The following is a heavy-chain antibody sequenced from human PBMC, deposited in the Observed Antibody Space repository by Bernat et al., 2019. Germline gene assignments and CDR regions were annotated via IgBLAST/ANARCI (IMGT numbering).Heavy chain of an antibody. D-gene: IGHD6-19*01. V-gene: IGHV3-33*06. CDR2: IWNDGSNK. CDR3: AKDPPYSSGWWYFDY. J-gene: IGHJ4*02. Sequence: QVQLVESGGGVVQPGRSLRLSCAASGFTFSSYGMHWVRQAPGKGLEWVAVIWNDGSNKYYADSVKGRFTISRDNSKNTLYLQMNSLRAEDTAVYYCAKDPPYSSGWWYFDYWGQGTLVTVSS. CDR1: GFTFSSYG.